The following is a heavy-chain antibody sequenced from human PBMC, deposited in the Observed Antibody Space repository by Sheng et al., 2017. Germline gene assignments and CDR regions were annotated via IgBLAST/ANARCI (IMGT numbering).Heavy chain of an antibody. Sequence: EVQLLESGGGLVQPGGSLRLSCAASGFTFTNYAMNWVRQAPGEGLEWVSTISGIADKSYSADSVRGRFTISRDNSRNTLSLQMNSLRAEDTAVYYCAKSTNDWTQYLNYWGQGTLVTVSS. CDR2: ISGIADKS. V-gene: IGHV3-23*01. J-gene: IGHJ4*02. CDR3: AKSTNDWTQYLNY. CDR1: GFTFTNYA. D-gene: IGHD3-9*01.